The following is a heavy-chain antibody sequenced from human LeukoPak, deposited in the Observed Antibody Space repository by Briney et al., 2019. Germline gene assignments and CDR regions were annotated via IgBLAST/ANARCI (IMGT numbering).Heavy chain of an antibody. J-gene: IGHJ3*02. CDR2: ISAYNGNT. CDR3: ARDNIGGYYDSSGYRKDNAFDI. Sequence: ASVKVSCKASGYTFTSYGISWVRQAPGQGLEWMGGISAYNGNTNYAQRLQGRVTMTTDTSTSTAYMELRSLRSDDTAVYYCARDNIGGYYDSSGYRKDNAFDIWGQGTMVTVSS. V-gene: IGHV1-18*01. D-gene: IGHD3-22*01. CDR1: GYTFTSYG.